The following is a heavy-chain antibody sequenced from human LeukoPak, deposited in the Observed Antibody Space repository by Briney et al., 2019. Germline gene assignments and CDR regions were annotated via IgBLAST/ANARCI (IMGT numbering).Heavy chain of an antibody. Sequence: ASVKVSCKASVYTFSTYGISWVRQSPGQRLEWMGWISGYNDNTNSAQKFQGRVTMTTDTSTRTAYMELRRLRSDNTAVYYCARDGVAVGELLDYWGQGNLVTVSS. J-gene: IGHJ4*02. CDR3: ARDGVAVGELLDY. CDR2: ISGYNDNT. D-gene: IGHD6-19*01. CDR1: VYTFSTYG. V-gene: IGHV1-18*01.